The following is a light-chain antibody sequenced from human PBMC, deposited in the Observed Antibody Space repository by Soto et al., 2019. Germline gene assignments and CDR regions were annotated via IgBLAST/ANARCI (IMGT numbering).Light chain of an antibody. CDR1: QSVSSN. V-gene: IGKV3-15*01. Sequence: EIVMTQSPATLSVSPGERATLSCRASQSVSSNLAWYQQKPGQAPRLLIYGASTRATGIPARFSCSGSGTEFTLTNSSLQSEDFAVYYCQQYNNWPLTFGGGTKVEIK. CDR3: QQYNNWPLT. J-gene: IGKJ4*01. CDR2: GAS.